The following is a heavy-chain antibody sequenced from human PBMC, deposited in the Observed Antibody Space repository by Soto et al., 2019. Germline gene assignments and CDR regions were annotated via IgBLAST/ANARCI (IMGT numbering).Heavy chain of an antibody. V-gene: IGHV3-48*03. D-gene: IGHD1-1*01. Sequence: EVQLVASGRGLVPPGGSLRLSCAVSGLTFSTDEMNWVRQAPGKGLEWLAYISYTSTTIKYADSVKGRFAVSRDNAKKSLSLQMNNLRVEDTAVYYCVREGGSLAFDSWGQGTLVTVSS. J-gene: IGHJ4*02. CDR1: GLTFSTDE. CDR2: ISYTSTTI. CDR3: VREGGSLAFDS.